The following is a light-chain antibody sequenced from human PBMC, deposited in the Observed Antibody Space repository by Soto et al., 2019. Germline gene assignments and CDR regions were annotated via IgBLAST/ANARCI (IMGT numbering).Light chain of an antibody. V-gene: IGLV2-14*01. CDR3: RSYTSSSTRRV. J-gene: IGLJ2*01. CDR2: DVS. Sequence: QSALTQPASVSGSPGQSITISCTGTSSDVGGYNYVSWYQQHPGKAPKLMIYDVSNRPSGVSNRFSGSKSGNTASLTISGLQAEDEADYYCRSYTSSSTRRVFGGGTKLTVL. CDR1: SSDVGGYNY.